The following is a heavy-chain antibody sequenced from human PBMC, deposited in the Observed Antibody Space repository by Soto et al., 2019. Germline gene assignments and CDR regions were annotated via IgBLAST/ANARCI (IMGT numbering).Heavy chain of an antibody. Sequence: QVQLVQSGAEVKKPGASLKVSCKASGYIFTTYIITWVRQAPGQGLEWMGWIRAYNGDTTYPQKVQGRVTMTMETSTSTAYMELRRLRSDDTAIYYCARMAADAVFAMDVWGQGTTVTVSS. CDR1: GYIFTTYI. D-gene: IGHD6-25*01. CDR3: ARMAADAVFAMDV. V-gene: IGHV1-18*01. CDR2: IRAYNGDT. J-gene: IGHJ6*02.